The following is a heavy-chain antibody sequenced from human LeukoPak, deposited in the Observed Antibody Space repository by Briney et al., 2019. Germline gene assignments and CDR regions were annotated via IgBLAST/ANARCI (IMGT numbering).Heavy chain of an antibody. Sequence: GGSLRLSCAASGFTFITYNMNWVRQAPGKGLEWVSSIAGSSSDYIYYADSVKGRFTVSRDNAKNTLYLQMNSLRAEDTAVYYCARGGSYLSAFDIWGQGTMVTVSS. CDR1: GFTFITYN. J-gene: IGHJ3*02. V-gene: IGHV3-21*04. CDR2: IAGSSSDYI. D-gene: IGHD1-26*01. CDR3: ARGGSYLSAFDI.